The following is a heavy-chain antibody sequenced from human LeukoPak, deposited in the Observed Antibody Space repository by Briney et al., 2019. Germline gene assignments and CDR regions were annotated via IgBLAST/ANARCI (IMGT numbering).Heavy chain of an antibody. D-gene: IGHD1-26*01. J-gene: IGHJ6*02. V-gene: IGHV3-53*01. CDR3: ARDVGASISYYYGMDV. Sequence: GGSLRLSCAASGFTVSSNYMSWVRQAPGKGLEWVSVIYSGGSTYYADSVKGRFTISRDNAKNSLDLQMNSLRAEDTAVYYCARDVGASISYYYGMDVWGQGTTVTVSS. CDR2: IYSGGST. CDR1: GFTVSSNY.